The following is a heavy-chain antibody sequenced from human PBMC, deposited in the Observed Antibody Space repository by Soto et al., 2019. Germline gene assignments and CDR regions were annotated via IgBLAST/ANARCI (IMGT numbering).Heavy chain of an antibody. CDR2: IKQDGSEK. J-gene: IGHJ6*03. D-gene: IGHD5-12*01. V-gene: IGHV3-7*01. Sequence: EVQLVESGGGLVQPGGSLRLSCAASGFTFSSYWMSWVRQAPGKGLEWVANIKQDGSEKYYVDSVKGRFTISRDNAKNSLYLQMNSLRAEDTAVYYCARGGGYDYEVYYYYYMDVWGKGTTVTVSS. CDR1: GFTFSSYW. CDR3: ARGGGYDYEVYYYYYMDV.